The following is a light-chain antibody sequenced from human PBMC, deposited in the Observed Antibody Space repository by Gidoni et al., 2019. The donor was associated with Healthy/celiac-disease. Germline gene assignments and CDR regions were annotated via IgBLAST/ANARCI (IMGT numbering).Light chain of an antibody. J-gene: IGLJ2*01. CDR3: QAWDSSTAV. CDR2: QDS. V-gene: IGLV3-1*01. Sequence: SYELTQPPSVYVSPGQTARIPCSGDKLGEKYSCWYQQKPGQSPVLVIYQDSKRPSGIPERFSGSNSGNTATLTISGTQAMDEADYYCQAWDSSTAVFGGGTKLTVL. CDR1: KLGEKY.